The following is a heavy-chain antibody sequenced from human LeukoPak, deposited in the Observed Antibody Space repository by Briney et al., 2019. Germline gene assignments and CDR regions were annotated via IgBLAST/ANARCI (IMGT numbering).Heavy chain of an antibody. J-gene: IGHJ6*03. CDR2: INVIGGST. Sequence: ASVKDSCKASGYTFTVYYMRWVRDTLEEGLGWMCLINVIGGSTSYAQKFQGRVTMTRDMSTSTAYMELSSLRSEDTTVYYCARDRSSSVSNYYYYMDVWGKGTTVTVSS. V-gene: IGHV1-46*01. D-gene: IGHD2-8*01. CDR1: GYTFTVYY. CDR3: ARDRSSSVSNYYYYMDV.